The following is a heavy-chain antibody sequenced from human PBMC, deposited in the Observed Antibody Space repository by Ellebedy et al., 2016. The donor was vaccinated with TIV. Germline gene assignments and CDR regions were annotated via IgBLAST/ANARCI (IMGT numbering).Heavy chain of an antibody. V-gene: IGHV3-53*04. J-gene: IGHJ6*02. CDR2: LQSGCIT. CDR1: GVTVSSNH. CDR3: ASAQDIGPQYYYALDV. Sequence: GESLKIPCVAPGVTVSSNHMNWVRQAPGKGLEWVSVLQSGCITHYADSVKGRFTISRHNSENTLYLQMNSLRADDTAVYYCASAQDIGPQYYYALDVWGRGTTVTVSS.